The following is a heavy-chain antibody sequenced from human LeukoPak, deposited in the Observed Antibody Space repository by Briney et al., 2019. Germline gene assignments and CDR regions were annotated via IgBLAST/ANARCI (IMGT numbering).Heavy chain of an antibody. CDR2: IYYSGST. CDR1: GGSISSGDYY. CDR3: ARGGLLWFGELLAAFDY. D-gene: IGHD3-10*01. J-gene: IGHJ4*02. V-gene: IGHV4-30-4*01. Sequence: SETLSLTCTVSGGSISSGDYYWSWMRQPPGKGLEWIGYIYYSGSTFYNPSLKSRISISIDTSKNQFSLKLSSVTAADTAVYYCARGGLLWFGELLAAFDYWGQGTLVTVSS.